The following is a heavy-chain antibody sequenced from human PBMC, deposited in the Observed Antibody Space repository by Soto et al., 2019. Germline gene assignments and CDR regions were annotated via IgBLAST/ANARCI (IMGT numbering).Heavy chain of an antibody. Sequence: EVQLLESGGGLVQPGGSLRLSCAASGFTFSSYAMSWVRQAPGKGLEWVSAISGSGGSTYYADSVKGRFTISRDNSKNTLYLQMNSLRAEDTAVYYCAKDQWARYCSGGSCYTPDHFDSWGQGTLVTVSS. CDR1: GFTFSSYA. J-gene: IGHJ4*02. V-gene: IGHV3-23*01. CDR2: ISGSGGST. CDR3: AKDQWARYCSGGSCYTPDHFDS. D-gene: IGHD2-15*01.